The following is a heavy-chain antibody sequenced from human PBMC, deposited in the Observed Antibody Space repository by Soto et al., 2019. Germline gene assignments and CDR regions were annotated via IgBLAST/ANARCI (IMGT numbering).Heavy chain of an antibody. V-gene: IGHV3-11*01. CDR2: ISSSGSTI. J-gene: IGHJ4*02. D-gene: IGHD2-2*01. CDR1: GFTFSDYY. Sequence: QVQLVESGGGLVKPGGSLRLSCAASGFTFSDYYMSWVRQAPGKGLEWVSYISSSGSTIYYSDSVKGRFTISRDNAKNSLNLQMHSLRAEDTAVYYCARWIVVVPAAPKNYFDYWGQGTLVTVSS. CDR3: ARWIVVVPAAPKNYFDY.